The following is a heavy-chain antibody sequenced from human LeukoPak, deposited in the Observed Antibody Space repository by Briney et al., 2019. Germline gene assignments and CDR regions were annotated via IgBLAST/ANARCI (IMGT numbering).Heavy chain of an antibody. CDR2: IIGSGSST. Sequence: GGSLRLSCAASGFTFSSXXXXXXXQAPGKGXXWVXAIIGSGSSTYYADSVKGRXTISRDNSKNTLFLQMNSLRAEDTAVYYCAKDRAQQLVLDFWGQGTLVTVSS. V-gene: IGHV3-23*01. CDR3: AKDRAQQLVLDF. D-gene: IGHD6-13*01. CDR1: GFTFSSXX. J-gene: IGHJ4*02.